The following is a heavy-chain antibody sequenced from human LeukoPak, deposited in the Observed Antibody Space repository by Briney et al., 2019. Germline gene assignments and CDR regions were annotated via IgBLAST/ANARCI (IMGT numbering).Heavy chain of an antibody. D-gene: IGHD1-26*01. J-gene: IGHJ4*02. Sequence: GGSLRLSCAASGFTVSSNYMSWVRQAPGKGLEWVSAISGSGGSTYCADSVKGRFTISRDNSKNTLYLQMNSLRAEDTAVYYCAKAKPEWEQNQGIDYWGQGTLVTVSS. CDR3: AKAKPEWEQNQGIDY. CDR2: ISGSGGST. CDR1: GFTVSSNY. V-gene: IGHV3-23*01.